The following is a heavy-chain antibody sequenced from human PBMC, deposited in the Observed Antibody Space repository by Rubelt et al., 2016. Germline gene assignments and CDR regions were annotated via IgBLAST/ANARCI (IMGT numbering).Heavy chain of an antibody. D-gene: IGHD7-27*01. Sequence: QVQLQQWGAGLLKPSETLSLTCAVYGGSFSGYYWSWIRQPPGKGLEWIGEINHSGSTNYNPSLKSGVTISVDTAKNRCSLKLSSVTAAETAVYYCARAHGRSQDLTGYFDYWGQGTLVTVSS. CDR2: INHSGST. J-gene: IGHJ4*02. CDR3: ARAHGRSQDLTGYFDY. CDR1: GGSFSGYY. V-gene: IGHV4-34*01.